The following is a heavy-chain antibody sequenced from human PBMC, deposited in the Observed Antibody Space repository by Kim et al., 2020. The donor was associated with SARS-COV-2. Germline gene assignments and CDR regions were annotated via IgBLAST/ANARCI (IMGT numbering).Heavy chain of an antibody. Sequence: GGSLRLSCAASGFTFSTYWISWVRQAPGKGLEWVAHIKEDGSEKYYVGSVKGRFTISRDNAKNSLYLQMNSLRVEDTAVYYCARYSYSRSSEQTFDYWCEGTLVTVSS. V-gene: IGHV3-7*01. CDR1: GFTFSTYW. CDR3: ARYSYSRSSEQTFDY. CDR2: IKEDGSEK. J-gene: IGHJ4*02. D-gene: IGHD6-6*01.